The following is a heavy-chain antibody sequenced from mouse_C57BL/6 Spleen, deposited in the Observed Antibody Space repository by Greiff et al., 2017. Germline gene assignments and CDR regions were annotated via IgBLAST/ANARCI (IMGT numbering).Heavy chain of an antibody. V-gene: IGHV5-4*03. J-gene: IGHJ3*01. CDR2: ISDGGSYT. Sequence: DVKLVESGGGLVKPGGSLKLSCAASGFTFSSYAMSWVRQTPEKRLEWVATISDGGSYTYYPDNVKGRFTISRDNAKNNLYLQMSHLKSEDTAMYYCATMIYYDYEPFAYWGQGTLVTVSA. CDR1: GFTFSSYA. D-gene: IGHD2-4*01. CDR3: ATMIYYDYEPFAY.